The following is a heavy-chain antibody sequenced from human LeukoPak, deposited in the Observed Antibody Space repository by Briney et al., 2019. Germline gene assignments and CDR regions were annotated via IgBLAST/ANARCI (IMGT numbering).Heavy chain of an antibody. J-gene: IGHJ4*02. D-gene: IGHD4/OR15-4a*01. CDR3: ARFRAGAGDF. V-gene: IGHV3-74*01. CDR1: GFTFRHYW. CDR2: INPDGTTI. Sequence: GGSLRLSCAASGFTFRHYWMHWVRQVPGKGLVWVSRINPDGTTINYADSVRGRFAISRDNAKNTLHLEMNGLRADDTAVYYCARFRAGAGDFWGQGTLVSVSS.